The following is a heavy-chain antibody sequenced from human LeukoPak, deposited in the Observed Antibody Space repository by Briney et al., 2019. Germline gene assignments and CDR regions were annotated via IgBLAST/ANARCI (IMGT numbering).Heavy chain of an antibody. CDR3: ARDFRATPLDY. Sequence: GASVKVSCKASGYTFSTHGINWVRQAPGQGLEWMGWISAYNGNTNYAQKVQGRVTMTTDTSTSTAYMELRSLRSDDTAVYYCARDFRATPLDYWGQGTLVTVSS. CDR2: ISAYNGNT. J-gene: IGHJ4*02. CDR1: GYTFSTHG. D-gene: IGHD1-26*01. V-gene: IGHV1-18*01.